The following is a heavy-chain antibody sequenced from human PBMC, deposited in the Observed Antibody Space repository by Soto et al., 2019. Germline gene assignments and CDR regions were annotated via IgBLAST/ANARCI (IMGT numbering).Heavy chain of an antibody. Sequence: QVQLVQSGAEVKKPGASVKVSCKASGYTFIGYYMHWVRQAPGQGLEWMGWINPNSGGTNYAQKFQGRVTMTRDTSISTAYMELSRLRSDDTAVYYCARLDYGDPTDYYYGMDVWGQGTTVTVSS. CDR2: INPNSGGT. V-gene: IGHV1-2*02. CDR3: ARLDYGDPTDYYYGMDV. D-gene: IGHD4-17*01. J-gene: IGHJ6*02. CDR1: GYTFIGYY.